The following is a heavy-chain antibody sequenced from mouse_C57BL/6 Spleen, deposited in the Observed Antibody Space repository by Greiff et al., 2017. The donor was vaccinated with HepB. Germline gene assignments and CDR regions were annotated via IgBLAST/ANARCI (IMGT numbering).Heavy chain of an antibody. CDR1: GYTFTSYW. J-gene: IGHJ2*01. D-gene: IGHD2-5*01. CDR2: IHPNSGST. CDR3: ARYRDYSNYVWDY. V-gene: IGHV1-64*01. Sequence: QVQLKQPGAELVKPGASVKLSCKASGYTFTSYWMHWVKQRPGQGLEWIGMIHPNSGSTNYNEKFKSKATLTVDKSSSTAYMQLSSLTSEDSAVYYCARYRDYSNYVWDYWGQGTTLTVSS.